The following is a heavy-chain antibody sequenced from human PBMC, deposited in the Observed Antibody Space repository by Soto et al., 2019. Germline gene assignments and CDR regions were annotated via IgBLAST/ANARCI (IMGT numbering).Heavy chain of an antibody. CDR1: GFTVSSSY. D-gene: IGHD1-1*01. Sequence: EVPLVESGGGMLQPGGSLRVSCAASGFTVSSSYMSWVRQAPGTGLEWVATLYSAGATYYADSVKGRFTISRDTSQNTLYIQMNRMKVEYTAVYHCASVVGSHVWNGYWCLDLWGRGTLVTVSS. J-gene: IGHJ2*01. V-gene: IGHV3-53*01. CDR3: ASVVGSHVWNGYWCLDL. CDR2: LYSAGAT.